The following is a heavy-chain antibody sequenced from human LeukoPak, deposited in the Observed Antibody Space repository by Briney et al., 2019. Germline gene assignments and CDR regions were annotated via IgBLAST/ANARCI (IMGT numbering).Heavy chain of an antibody. D-gene: IGHD3-22*01. V-gene: IGHV3-74*01. CDR1: GFTFSGYW. J-gene: IGHJ4*02. CDR3: ASAYSSGYYSFDY. CDR2: INSDGRST. Sequence: GGSLRLSCAASGFTFSGYWMHWVRQAPGKGLVSVSRINSDGRSTSYADSVKGQFTISRDNAKNTLDLQMNSLRAEDMAVYYCASAYSSGYYSFDYWGQGTLVTVSS.